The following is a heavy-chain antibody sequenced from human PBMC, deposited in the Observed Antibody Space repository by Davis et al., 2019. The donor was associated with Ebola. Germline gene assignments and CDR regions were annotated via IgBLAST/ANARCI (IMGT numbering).Heavy chain of an antibody. CDR3: AKTYYDILTGYLYGMDV. CDR1: GYSFTSYW. CDR2: IDPSDSDT. D-gene: IGHD3-9*01. V-gene: IGHV5-10-1*01. J-gene: IGHJ6*02. Sequence: GESLKISCKGSGYSFTSYWISWVRQMPGKGLEWMGRIDPSDSDTKYSPSFQGHVHISADKSISTAYLQWSSLQASDTAIYYCAKTYYDILTGYLYGMDVWGQGTTVTVSS.